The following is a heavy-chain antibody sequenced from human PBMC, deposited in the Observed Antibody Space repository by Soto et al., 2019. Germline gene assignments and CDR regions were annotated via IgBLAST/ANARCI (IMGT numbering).Heavy chain of an antibody. V-gene: IGHV3-30*18. CDR3: AEDHKDTALVTY. D-gene: IGHD5-18*01. CDR2: ISYDGSNK. Sequence: GGSLRLSCAASGFPVNNNYIHWVRPAPGKGLEWVAVISYDGSNKYYADSVKGRFTISRDNSKNTLYMQMNSLRAEDTAVYYCAEDHKDTALVTYWGQGTLVTVSS. J-gene: IGHJ4*02. CDR1: GFPVNNNY.